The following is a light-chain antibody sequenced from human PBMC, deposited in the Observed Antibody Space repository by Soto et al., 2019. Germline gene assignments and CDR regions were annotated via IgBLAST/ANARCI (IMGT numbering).Light chain of an antibody. V-gene: IGKV1-39*01. J-gene: IGKJ2*01. CDR3: QQSFSAPRT. CDR1: ETIIDY. Sequence: DIQMSQSPSSLSASVGDSVTITCRASETIIDYLNWYQQQPGEAPKLLIFSASSLHSGVPSRFRGSGSGTHFTLTISSLQPEDFVTYFCQQSFSAPRTFGQGTKLQAK. CDR2: SAS.